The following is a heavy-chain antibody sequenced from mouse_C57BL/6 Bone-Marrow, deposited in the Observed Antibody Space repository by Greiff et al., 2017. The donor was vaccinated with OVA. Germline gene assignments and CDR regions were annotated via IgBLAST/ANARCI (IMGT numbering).Heavy chain of an antibody. J-gene: IGHJ2*01. D-gene: IGHD2-2*01. CDR3: ARSERLRDSFDY. Sequence: QVQLLQSGAELVRPGASVKLSCKASGYTFTDYYISWVKQRPGQGLEWIARIYPGSGNIYYNEKFKGKATLTAEKSSSTAYMQLSSLTSDDSAVYVCARSERLRDSFDYWGQGTTLTVSS. V-gene: IGHV1-76*01. CDR2: IYPGSGNI. CDR1: GYTFTDYY.